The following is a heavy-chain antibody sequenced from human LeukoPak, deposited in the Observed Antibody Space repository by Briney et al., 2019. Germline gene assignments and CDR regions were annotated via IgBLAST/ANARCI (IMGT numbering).Heavy chain of an antibody. CDR1: GGSFSGYY. Sequence: PSETLSLTCAVYGGSFSGYYWSWIRQPPGKGLEWIGEINHSGSTNYNPSLKSRVTISVDTSKNQFSLKLSSVTAADTAVYYCARGDASYYYYYYIDVWGKGTTVTVSS. CDR2: INHSGST. V-gene: IGHV4-34*01. CDR3: ARGDASYYYYYYIDV. J-gene: IGHJ6*03.